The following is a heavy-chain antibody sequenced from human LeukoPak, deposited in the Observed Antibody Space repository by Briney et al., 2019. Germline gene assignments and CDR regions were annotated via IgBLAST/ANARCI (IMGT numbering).Heavy chain of an antibody. Sequence: PSETLSLTCTVSGGSISNGRWYWGWIRQPPGKGLEWIGYDYYSGSSNYNPSLKSRVTISVDTSKNQFSLKMSSVTAADTAVYHCARDLKLDGSSGYYAFDIWGQGTMVTVSS. D-gene: IGHD3-22*01. J-gene: IGHJ3*02. CDR1: GGSISNGRWY. CDR3: ARDLKLDGSSGYYAFDI. V-gene: IGHV4-61*01. CDR2: DYYSGSS.